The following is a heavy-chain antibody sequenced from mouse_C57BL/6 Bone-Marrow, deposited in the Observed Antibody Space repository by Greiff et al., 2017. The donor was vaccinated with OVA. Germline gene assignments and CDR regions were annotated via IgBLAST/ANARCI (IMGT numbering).Heavy chain of an antibody. CDR1: GYTFTSYW. V-gene: IGHV1-64*01. J-gene: IGHJ2*01. Sequence: QVQLKQPGAELVKPGASVKLSCKASGYTFTSYWMHWVKQRTGQGLEWIGMIHPNSGSTNYNEKFNSKATLTVDKSTSTAYMQLSSLTSEDSAVYYCARLRRLDYWGQGATLTVSS. CDR3: ARLRRLDY. D-gene: IGHD2-4*01. CDR2: IHPNSGST.